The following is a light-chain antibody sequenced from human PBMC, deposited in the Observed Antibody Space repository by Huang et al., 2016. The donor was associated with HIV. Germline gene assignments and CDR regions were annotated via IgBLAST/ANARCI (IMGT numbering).Light chain of an antibody. Sequence: EIVLTQSPATLSLSPGQRATLSCMASQSVSSYLAWYKQKPGQAPRLLIYDAPNRATGIPARFSGSGSGTDFTLTISSLEPEDFAVYYCQQRSNWAPITFGGGTKVEIK. V-gene: IGKV3-11*01. J-gene: IGKJ4*01. CDR1: QSVSSY. CDR3: QQRSNWAPIT. CDR2: DAP.